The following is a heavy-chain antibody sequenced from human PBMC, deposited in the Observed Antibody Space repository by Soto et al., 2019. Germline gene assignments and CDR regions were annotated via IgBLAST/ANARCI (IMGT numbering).Heavy chain of an antibody. V-gene: IGHV4-31*03. CDR2: IYYSGST. J-gene: IGHJ4*01. CDR3: ARAPALGNSGVFFDY. Sequence: SETLSLTCTVSGGSISSGGYYWSWNRPHPGKDLEWNRYIYYSGSTYYNPSLKSRVTISVDTYKNQFSLKLSSVTVADTAVDYCARAPALGNSGVFFDYWGHGTLVTVSS. CDR1: GGSISSGGYY. D-gene: IGHD1-26*01.